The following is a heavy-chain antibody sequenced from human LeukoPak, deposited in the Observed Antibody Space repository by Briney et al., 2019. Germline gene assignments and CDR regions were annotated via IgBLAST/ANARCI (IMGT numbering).Heavy chain of an antibody. Sequence: SGGSLRLSCAASGFTFDDYAMPWVRHAPGKGLEWVSGISWNSGSIGYADSVKGRFTISRDNAKNSLYLQMNSLRAEDTALYYCAKDTVRHSSGWAYFDYWGQGTLVTVSS. CDR2: ISWNSGSI. CDR3: AKDTVRHSSGWAYFDY. CDR1: GFTFDDYA. J-gene: IGHJ4*02. D-gene: IGHD6-19*01. V-gene: IGHV3-9*01.